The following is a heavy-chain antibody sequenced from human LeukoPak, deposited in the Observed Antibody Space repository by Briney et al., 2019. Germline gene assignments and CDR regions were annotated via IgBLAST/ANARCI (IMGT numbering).Heavy chain of an antibody. CDR3: ARETELTGIAVAGYFDY. CDR2: IDYSGGNT. D-gene: IGHD6-19*01. J-gene: IGHJ4*02. CDR1: GFTLSSYE. V-gene: IGHV3-23*01. Sequence: GSLRLSCTASGFTLSSYEMSWIRQAPGKGLEWVSSIDYSGGNTHYADSVMGRFTISRDNSKNTLYLQLNSLSADDTAVYYCARETELTGIAVAGYFDYWGQGTLVTVSS.